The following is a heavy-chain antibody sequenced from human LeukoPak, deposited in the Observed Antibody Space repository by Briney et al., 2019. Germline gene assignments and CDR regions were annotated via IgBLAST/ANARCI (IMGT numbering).Heavy chain of an antibody. V-gene: IGHV3-23*01. D-gene: IGHD6-6*01. Sequence: PGGSLRLSSAVSGFISNNYATSGGRQAPGKGLEWVSAISGSGGSTYYADSVKGRFTISRDNSKNTLYLQMTSLRAEDTSVYFCAKDTIIAGRDFDPWGQGTLDTVSP. CDR3: AKDTIIAGRDFDP. CDR2: ISGSGGST. J-gene: IGHJ5*02. CDR1: GFISNNYA.